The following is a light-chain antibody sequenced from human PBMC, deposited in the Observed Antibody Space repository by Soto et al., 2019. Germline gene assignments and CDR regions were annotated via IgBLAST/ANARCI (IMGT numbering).Light chain of an antibody. CDR2: CAS. J-gene: IGKJ1*01. V-gene: IGKV3-20*01. Sequence: IVLTQSPGTLSLSPGERATLSCRASQSVSSSYLAWYQQKPGQAPRLLIYCASSRATGIPDRFSGSGSGTDFTLTISRLEPEDFAVYYCQQYGSSPRTFGQGTTVEIK. CDR3: QQYGSSPRT. CDR1: QSVSSSY.